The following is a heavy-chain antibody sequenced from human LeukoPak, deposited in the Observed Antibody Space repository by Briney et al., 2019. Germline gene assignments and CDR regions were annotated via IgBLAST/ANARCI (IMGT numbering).Heavy chain of an antibody. J-gene: IGHJ1*01. CDR3: ATISLYSSGWYNRYFQH. CDR1: GYTLTELS. Sequence: ASVKVSCMVSGYTLTELSMHWVRQAPGKGLEWMGGFDPEDGETIYAQKFQGRVTMTEDTSTDTAYMELSSLRSEDTAVYYCATISLYSSGWYNRYFQHWGQGTLVTVSS. CDR2: FDPEDGET. D-gene: IGHD6-19*01. V-gene: IGHV1-24*01.